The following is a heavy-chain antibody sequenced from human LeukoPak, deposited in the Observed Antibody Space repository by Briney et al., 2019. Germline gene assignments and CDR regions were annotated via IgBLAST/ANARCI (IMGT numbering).Heavy chain of an antibody. Sequence: GASVKVSCKASGYTFTSYDINWGRQAAGQGLEWMGWMNPNSGNTGYAQKFQGRVTMTRNTSINTAYMELTSLRSEDTDVYYCARGPPYYDGSESYYNSRRSWFDPWGQGTLVTVSS. CDR3: ARGPPYYDGSESYYNSRRSWFDP. J-gene: IGHJ5*02. CDR1: GYTFTSYD. CDR2: MNPNSGNT. D-gene: IGHD3-10*01. V-gene: IGHV1-8*01.